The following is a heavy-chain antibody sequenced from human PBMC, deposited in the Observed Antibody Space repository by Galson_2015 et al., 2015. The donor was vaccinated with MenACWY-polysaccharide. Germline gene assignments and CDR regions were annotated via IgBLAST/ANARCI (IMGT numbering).Heavy chain of an antibody. CDR1: GFTFSSYA. CDR2: ISGSGGST. D-gene: IGHD3-16*02. J-gene: IGHJ4*02. Sequence: SLRLSCAASGFTFSSYAMSWVRQAPGKGLEWVSAISGSGGSTYYADSVKGRFTISRDNSKNTLYLQMSSLRAEDTAVYYCAKLGGVIVAPFDYWGQGTLVTVSS. V-gene: IGHV3-23*01. CDR3: AKLGGVIVAPFDY.